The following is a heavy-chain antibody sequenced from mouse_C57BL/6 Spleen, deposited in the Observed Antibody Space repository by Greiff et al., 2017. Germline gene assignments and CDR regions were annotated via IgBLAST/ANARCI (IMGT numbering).Heavy chain of an antibody. Sequence: VQLQQPGAELVRPGSSVKLSCKASGYTFTSYWMDWVKQRPGQGLEWIGNIYPSDSETHYNQKFKDKATLTVDKSSSTAYMQLSSLTSEDSAVYYCARHSYWYFDVWGTGTTVTVSS. D-gene: IGHD3-1*01. CDR3: ARHSYWYFDV. J-gene: IGHJ1*03. V-gene: IGHV1-61*01. CDR1: GYTFTSYW. CDR2: IYPSDSET.